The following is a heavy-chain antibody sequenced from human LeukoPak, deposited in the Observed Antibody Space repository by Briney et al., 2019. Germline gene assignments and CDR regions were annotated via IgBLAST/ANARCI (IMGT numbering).Heavy chain of an antibody. CDR1: GFTFDDYG. Sequence: GGSLRLSCAASGFTFDDYGMSWVRQAPGKGLEWVSVISGSGDNTYYADSVKGRFTISRDNSKNTLYLQMNSLRAEDTAVYYCARAQSESVGAIPYFDYWGQGTLVTVSS. CDR3: ARAQSESVGAIPYFDY. J-gene: IGHJ4*02. V-gene: IGHV3-23*01. CDR2: ISGSGDNT. D-gene: IGHD1-26*01.